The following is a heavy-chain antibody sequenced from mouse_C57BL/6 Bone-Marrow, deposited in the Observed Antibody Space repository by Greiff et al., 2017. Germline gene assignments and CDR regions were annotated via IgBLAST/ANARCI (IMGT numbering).Heavy chain of an antibody. CDR2: ISSGSSTI. D-gene: IGHD1-1*01. CDR3: ARGYYGSRLLAMDY. CDR1: GFTFSDYG. J-gene: IGHJ4*01. Sequence: DVQLQESGGGLVKPGGSLKLSCAASGFTFSDYGMHWVRQAPEKGLEWVAYISSGSSTIYYADTVKGRFTISRDNAKNTLFLQMTSLRSEDTAMYYCARGYYGSRLLAMDYWGQGPSVTVSS. V-gene: IGHV5-17*01.